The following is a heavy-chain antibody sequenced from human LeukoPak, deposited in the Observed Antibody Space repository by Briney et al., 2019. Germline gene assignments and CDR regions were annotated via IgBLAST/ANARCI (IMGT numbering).Heavy chain of an antibody. J-gene: IGHJ4*02. Sequence: PGGSLRLSCAASGFTFSSYAMTWVRQAPGKGLEWVSAISDRSDTYYADSVKGRFTISRDNSKNTLYLQMNSLRAEDTAEYYCAKGYRGNHDYWGQGTLVTVSS. V-gene: IGHV3-23*01. CDR2: ISDRSDT. CDR1: GFTFSSYA. CDR3: AKGYRGNHDY. D-gene: IGHD1-14*01.